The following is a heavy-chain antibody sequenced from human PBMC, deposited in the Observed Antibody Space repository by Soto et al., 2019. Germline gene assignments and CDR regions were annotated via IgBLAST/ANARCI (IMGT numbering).Heavy chain of an antibody. J-gene: IGHJ4*02. CDR1: GFSLTTDGVG. D-gene: IGHD3-10*01. V-gene: IGHV2-5*02. CDR2: IYWDDDE. Sequence: QITLKESGPTLVKPTQTLTLTCSFSGFSLTTDGVGVGWVRQPPGEALEWLALIYWDDDERYSPSLKTRLTIPKEPSKNQVVLIMTNMAPVDTATYYCAHSRNLITEDAQVGDFDYWGQGTLVTVSS. CDR3: AHSRNLITEDAQVGDFDY.